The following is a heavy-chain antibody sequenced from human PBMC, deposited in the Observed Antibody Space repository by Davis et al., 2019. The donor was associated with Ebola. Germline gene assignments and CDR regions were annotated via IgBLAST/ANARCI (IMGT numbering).Heavy chain of an antibody. J-gene: IGHJ6*02. CDR2: ISWDGGST. CDR1: GFTFSSYT. Sequence: PGGSLRLSCAASGFTFSSYTMHWVRQAPGKGLEWVSLISWDGGSTYYADSVKGRFTISRDNSKNSLYLQMNSLRTEDTALYYCAKDHLGYCSSTSCYESYYYGMDVWGQGTTVTVSS. V-gene: IGHV3-43*01. CDR3: AKDHLGYCSSTSCYESYYYGMDV. D-gene: IGHD2-2*01.